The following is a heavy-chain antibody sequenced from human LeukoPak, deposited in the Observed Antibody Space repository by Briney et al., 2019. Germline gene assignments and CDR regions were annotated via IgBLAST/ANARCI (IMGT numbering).Heavy chain of an antibody. D-gene: IGHD3-3*01. V-gene: IGHV3-30*02. CDR1: GFTFSSYG. Sequence: GGSLRLSCAASGFTFSSYGMHWVRQAPGKGLDWVAFIHHDGSNKYYADSVRGRFTISRDNSKNTLYLQMNSLRAEDTAVYYCARDYDFWSGYYDYWGQGTLVTVSS. CDR2: IHHDGSNK. J-gene: IGHJ4*02. CDR3: ARDYDFWSGYYDY.